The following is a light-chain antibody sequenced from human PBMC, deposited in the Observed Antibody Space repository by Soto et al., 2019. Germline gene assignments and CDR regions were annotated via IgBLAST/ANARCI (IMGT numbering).Light chain of an antibody. CDR3: QQYMSSVT. CDR2: GAS. J-gene: IGKJ1*01. Sequence: EIVLTQSLGSLSLSPGQRATLSCRASQSVDTTFFAWYQKKPGQAPRLLIYGASKRATGIPDRFSGSGSGTDFTLIISRLEPEDFAVYYCQQYMSSVTFGQGTKVEIK. V-gene: IGKV3-20*01. CDR1: QSVDTTF.